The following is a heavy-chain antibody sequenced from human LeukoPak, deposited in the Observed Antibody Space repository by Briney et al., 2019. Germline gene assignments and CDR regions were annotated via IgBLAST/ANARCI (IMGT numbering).Heavy chain of an antibody. CDR3: ARAGYGNNPFDY. V-gene: IGHV4-34*01. CDR1: GGSFSGYY. D-gene: IGHD5-24*01. CDR2: INHSGST. Sequence: SETLSLTCAVYGGSFSGYYWSWIRQPPGKGLEWIGEINHSGSTNYNPSLKSRVTISVDTSKNQFSLKLSSVTAADTAVYYCARAGYGNNPFDYWGQGTLVTVSS. J-gene: IGHJ4*02.